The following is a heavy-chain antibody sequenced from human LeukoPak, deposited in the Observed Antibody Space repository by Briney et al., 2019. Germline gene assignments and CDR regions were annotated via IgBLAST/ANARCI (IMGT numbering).Heavy chain of an antibody. Sequence: PGGSLRLSCAASGFTFSSYAMRWVRQAPGKGLGWVALISYDGSNKYYADSVKGRFTISTDNIKNTPCLQMNSLRAEDTAVYYCARDWEGFDYWGQGTLVTVSS. CDR1: GFTFSSYA. CDR2: ISYDGSNK. CDR3: ARDWEGFDY. J-gene: IGHJ4*02. D-gene: IGHD1-26*01. V-gene: IGHV3-30-3*01.